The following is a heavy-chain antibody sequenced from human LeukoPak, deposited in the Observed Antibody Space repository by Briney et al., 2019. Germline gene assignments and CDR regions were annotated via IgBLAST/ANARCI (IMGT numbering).Heavy chain of an antibody. CDR2: INTGSGNT. CDR1: GYTFTGYA. Sequence: ASVKVSCKASGYTFTGYALHWVRQAPGQGLEWMGWINTGSGNTKYSQRFQDRVTITMDTSASTVYMEMNDLGSEDTAVYYCARGYSGCFHHWGQGALVTVSS. D-gene: IGHD5-12*01. J-gene: IGHJ1*01. CDR3: ARGYSGCFHH. V-gene: IGHV1-3*04.